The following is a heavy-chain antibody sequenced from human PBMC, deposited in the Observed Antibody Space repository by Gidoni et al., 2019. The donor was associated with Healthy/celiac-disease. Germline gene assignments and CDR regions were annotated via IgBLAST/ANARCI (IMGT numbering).Heavy chain of an antibody. CDR1: GGSFSGSY. Sequence: QVQLQQWGAGLLKPSETLSLTCAVYGGSFSGSYWSWIRQPPGKGLEWIGEINHSGSTNYNPSLKSRVTISVDTSKNQFSLKLSSVTAADTAVYYCARGRVDYDSSGSPIYYFDYWGQGTLVTVSS. V-gene: IGHV4-34*01. D-gene: IGHD3-22*01. CDR2: INHSGST. CDR3: ARGRVDYDSSGSPIYYFDY. J-gene: IGHJ4*02.